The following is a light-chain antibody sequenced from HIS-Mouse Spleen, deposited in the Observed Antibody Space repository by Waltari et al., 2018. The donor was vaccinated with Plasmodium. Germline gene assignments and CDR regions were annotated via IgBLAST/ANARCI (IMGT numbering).Light chain of an antibody. CDR3: AAWDDSLNGVV. Sequence: QSVLTQPPSASGTPGQRVTISCSGSSPNIGSNTVNWYQQLPGTAPKLLIYSNNQRPSGVPDRSSGSKSGTSASLAISGLQSEDEADYYCAAWDDSLNGVVFGGGTKLTVL. J-gene: IGLJ2*01. CDR2: SNN. CDR1: SPNIGSNT. V-gene: IGLV1-44*01.